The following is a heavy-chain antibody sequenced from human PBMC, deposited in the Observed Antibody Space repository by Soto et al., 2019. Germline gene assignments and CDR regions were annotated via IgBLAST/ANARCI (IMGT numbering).Heavy chain of an antibody. D-gene: IGHD6-13*01. J-gene: IGHJ6*02. Sequence: PGGTLRLSCAASGFTFSNAWMNWVRQAPGKGLEWVGRIKSKTDGGTTDYAAPVKGRFTISRDDSKNTLYLQMNSLKTVDTAVYYYTTVAQSSLIAAAVYYYYYGMDVRGQGTAVPVSS. CDR3: TTVAQSSLIAAAVYYYYYGMDV. CDR1: GFTFSNAW. V-gene: IGHV3-15*07. CDR2: IKSKTDGGTT.